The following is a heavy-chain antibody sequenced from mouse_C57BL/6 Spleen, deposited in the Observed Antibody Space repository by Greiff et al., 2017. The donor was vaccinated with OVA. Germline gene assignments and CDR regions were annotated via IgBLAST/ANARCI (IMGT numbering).Heavy chain of an antibody. Sequence: VQLQQPGAELVKPGASVKMSCKASGYTFTSYWITWVKQRPGQGLEWIGDIYPGSGSTNYNAKFKSKATLHVDTSSSTAYMQLSRLTSEDSAVYNCARCGPATGVDYWGQGTTLTVSS. J-gene: IGHJ2*01. CDR3: ARCGPATGVDY. V-gene: IGHV1-55*01. CDR1: GYTFTSYW. CDR2: IYPGSGST.